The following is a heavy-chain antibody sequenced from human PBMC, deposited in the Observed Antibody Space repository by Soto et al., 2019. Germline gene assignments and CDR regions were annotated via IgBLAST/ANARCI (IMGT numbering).Heavy chain of an antibody. V-gene: IGHV4-31*03. CDR3: ARCITKPAVFDF. J-gene: IGHJ4*02. Sequence: SETLSLTCTVSGGSISTGGYYWSWIRQHPGKGLEWTGYIYNSATTYYNPSLKSRLTISVDTSKSQLSLELNSVTAADTAVYYCARCITKPAVFDFWGQGTLVTVSS. D-gene: IGHD3-10*01. CDR1: GGSISTGGYY. CDR2: IYNSATT.